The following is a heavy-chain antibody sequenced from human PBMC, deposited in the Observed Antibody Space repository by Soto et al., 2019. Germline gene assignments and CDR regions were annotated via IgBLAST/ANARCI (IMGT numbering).Heavy chain of an antibody. CDR1: GVSFNNNG. V-gene: IGHV1-69*01. J-gene: IGHJ6*02. Sequence: QVQLVQSGAEVKKPGSSVKVSCKTSGVSFNNNGIGWVRQAPGHGLEWMGGVSPPFRTSNYARTFQGRISITADAYTGTVNMELSSLTSEDTAQYYCARVLYYGSGSYAPYGMDVWGQGTTVTVSS. CDR2: VSPPFRTS. D-gene: IGHD3-10*01. CDR3: ARVLYYGSGSYAPYGMDV.